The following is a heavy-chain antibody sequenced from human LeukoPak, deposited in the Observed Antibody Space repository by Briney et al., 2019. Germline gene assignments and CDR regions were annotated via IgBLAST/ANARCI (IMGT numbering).Heavy chain of an antibody. CDR3: ARGHSGWYDY. J-gene: IGHJ4*02. V-gene: IGHV3-11*01. CDR1: GFTFTDYY. Sequence: PGGSLRLSCAASGFTFTDYYMTWIRQAPGKGLEWLSYISSSGATIYYADSVKGRFTISRDNARNSLYLQMNTLRAEDTAVYYCARGHSGWYDYWGQGTLVTVSS. CDR2: ISSSGATI. D-gene: IGHD6-19*01.